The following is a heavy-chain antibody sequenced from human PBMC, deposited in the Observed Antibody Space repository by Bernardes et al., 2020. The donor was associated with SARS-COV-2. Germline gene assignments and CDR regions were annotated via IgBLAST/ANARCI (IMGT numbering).Heavy chain of an antibody. CDR3: ARIRDYYVSGSYLES. CDR1: GFSLRTYGTC. Sequence: SGPTLVKPTQTLTLTCTFSGFSLRTYGTCVSWIRQPPGKALEWLARIDWDDDKYYNTSLKTRLTISKDSSKNQVVLKMANMDPVDTATYYCARIRDYYVSGSYLESWGQGTLVTVSS. D-gene: IGHD3-10*01. CDR2: IDWDDDK. J-gene: IGHJ5*02. V-gene: IGHV2-70*11.